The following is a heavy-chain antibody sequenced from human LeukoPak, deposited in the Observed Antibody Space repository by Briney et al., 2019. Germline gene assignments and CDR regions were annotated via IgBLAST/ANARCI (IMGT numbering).Heavy chain of an antibody. CDR2: INHSGST. CDR1: GGSFRGYY. J-gene: IGHJ5*02. CDR3: ARTTKYQFKWAGFDP. V-gene: IGHV4-34*01. D-gene: IGHD2-2*01. Sequence: SETLSLTCAVYGGSFRGYYWSWLPQPPGKGLEWIGEINHSGSTNYNPSLKSRVTISVDTSKNQFSLKLSSVTAADTAVYYCARTTKYQFKWAGFDPWGQGTLVTVSS.